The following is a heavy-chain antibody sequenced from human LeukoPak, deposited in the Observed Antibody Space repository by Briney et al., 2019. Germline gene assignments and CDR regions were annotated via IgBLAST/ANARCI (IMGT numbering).Heavy chain of an antibody. CDR1: GFTFSSYS. CDR3: ARALMRGGDY. V-gene: IGHV3-53*01. J-gene: IGHJ4*02. D-gene: IGHD3-10*01. Sequence: GGSLRLSCAASGFTFSSYSMNWVRQAPGKGLEWVSVIYSGGSTYYADSVKGRFTISRDNSKNTLYLQMNSLRAEDTAVYYCARALMRGGDYWGQGTLVTVSS. CDR2: IYSGGST.